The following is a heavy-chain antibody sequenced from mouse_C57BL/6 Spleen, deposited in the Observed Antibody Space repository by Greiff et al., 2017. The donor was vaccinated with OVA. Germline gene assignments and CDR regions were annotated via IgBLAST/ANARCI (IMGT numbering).Heavy chain of an antibody. CDR3: TREWDDYDGREGFAY. J-gene: IGHJ3*01. V-gene: IGHV5-9-1*02. Sequence: EVKLQESGEGLVKPGGSLKLSCAASGFTFSSYAMSWVRQTPEKRLEWVAYISSGGDYIYYADTVKGRFTISRDNARNTLYLQMSSLKSEDTAMYYCTREWDDYDGREGFAYWGQGTLVTVSA. D-gene: IGHD2-4*01. CDR1: GFTFSSYA. CDR2: ISSGGDYI.